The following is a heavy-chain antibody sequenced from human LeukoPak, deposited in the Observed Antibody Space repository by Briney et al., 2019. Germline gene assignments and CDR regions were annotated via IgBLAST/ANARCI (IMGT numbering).Heavy chain of an antibody. CDR3: ARGYYDSSVFSLYFDY. V-gene: IGHV4-59*01. Sequence: ASETLSLTCTVSGGSISSYYWSWIRQPPGKGLEWIGYIYYSGSTNYDPSLKSRVTISVDTSKNQFSLKLSSVTAADTAVYYCARGYYDSSVFSLYFDYWGQGTLVTVSS. J-gene: IGHJ4*02. CDR2: IYYSGST. D-gene: IGHD3-22*01. CDR1: GGSISSYY.